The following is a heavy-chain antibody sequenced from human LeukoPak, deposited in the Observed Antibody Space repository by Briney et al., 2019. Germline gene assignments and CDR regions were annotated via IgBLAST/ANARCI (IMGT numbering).Heavy chain of an antibody. D-gene: IGHD2-15*01. Sequence: GGSLRLSCAASGFTVSSNHMSWVRQAPGKGLEWVSVIYSGGNTYYADSVKDRFTISRDNSKNTLYLQMNSLRAEDTAVYYCARGYCSGGSCYPAWFDPWGQGTLVTVSS. CDR2: IYSGGNT. CDR3: ARGYCSGGSCYPAWFDP. J-gene: IGHJ5*02. V-gene: IGHV3-53*01. CDR1: GFTVSSNH.